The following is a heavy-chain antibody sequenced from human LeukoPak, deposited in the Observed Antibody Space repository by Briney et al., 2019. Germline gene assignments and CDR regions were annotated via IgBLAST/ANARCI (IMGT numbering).Heavy chain of an antibody. Sequence: GASVKVSCKASGYTFTSYGISWVRQAPGQGLEWMGWISAYNGNTNYAQKLQGRVTMTTDTSTSTAYMELRSLRSDDTAVYYCATATQFYYDFWSGYYVGNDFWGQGTLVTVSS. D-gene: IGHD3-3*01. V-gene: IGHV1-18*01. CDR3: ATATQFYYDFWSGYYVGNDF. CDR1: GYTFTSYG. CDR2: ISAYNGNT. J-gene: IGHJ4*02.